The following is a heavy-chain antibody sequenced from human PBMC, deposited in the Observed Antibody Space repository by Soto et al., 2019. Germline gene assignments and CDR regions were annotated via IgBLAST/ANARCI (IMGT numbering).Heavy chain of an antibody. Sequence: QVQLVQSGAEARKPGSSVKVSCKSSGGIFRSNAISWVRQAPGQGLEWMGAIIPQFPTPYYAQKFQGRVTITADESTSTAYMALNSLRSDDTAVYFCARDAADTPMVYWGQGTLLTVSS. CDR1: GGIFRSNA. J-gene: IGHJ4*02. CDR2: IIPQFPTP. V-gene: IGHV1-69*01. D-gene: IGHD5-18*01. CDR3: ARDAADTPMVY.